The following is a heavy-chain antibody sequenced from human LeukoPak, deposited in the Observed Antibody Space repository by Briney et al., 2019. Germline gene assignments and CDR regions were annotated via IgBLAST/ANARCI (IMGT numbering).Heavy chain of an antibody. Sequence: SVTVCFTASAGTFSNYAISWVRQAPGQGLEWMGGIIPMFGVANYAQKFQGRVTITADKSTSIAYMELSSLRSEDTAVYYCARDSPTNYYDAGWGQGTLVTVSS. D-gene: IGHD3-22*01. V-gene: IGHV1-69*10. CDR2: IIPMFGVA. CDR1: AGTFSNYA. J-gene: IGHJ4*02. CDR3: ARDSPTNYYDAG.